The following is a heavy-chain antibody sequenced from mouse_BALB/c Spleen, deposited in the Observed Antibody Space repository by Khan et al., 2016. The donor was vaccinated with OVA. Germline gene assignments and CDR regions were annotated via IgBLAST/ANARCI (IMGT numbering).Heavy chain of an antibody. J-gene: IGHJ3*01. V-gene: IGHV5-17*02. CDR2: ISRGSNNT. CDR1: GFTFSNFG. CDR3: TRRHNTYAWFAY. Sequence: EVELVESGGGLVQPGGSRKLSCAASGFTFSNFGMHWVRQAPEKGLEWVAYISRGSNNTYYADSVKGRFTLSRDNPENTLFLQMTSLMSEDTAIYYCTRRHNTYAWFAYWGQGTLVTVSA. D-gene: IGHD1-1*01.